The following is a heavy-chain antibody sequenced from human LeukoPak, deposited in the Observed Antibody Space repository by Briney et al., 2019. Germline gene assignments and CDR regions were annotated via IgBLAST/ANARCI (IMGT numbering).Heavy chain of an antibody. J-gene: IGHJ5*02. CDR2: IYPGDSDT. Sequence: GESLKISCKGSGYSFTSYWIGWVRQMPGKGLEWMGIIYPGDSDTRYSPSFQGQVTISADKSISTAYLQWSSLKASDTAMYYCARHRGTAARPSGFDPWGQGTLVTVSS. V-gene: IGHV5-51*01. D-gene: IGHD2-21*02. CDR3: ARHRGTAARPSGFDP. CDR1: GYSFTSYW.